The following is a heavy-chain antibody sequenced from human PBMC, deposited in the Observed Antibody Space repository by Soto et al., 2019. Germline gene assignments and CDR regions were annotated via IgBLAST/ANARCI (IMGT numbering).Heavy chain of an antibody. J-gene: IGHJ5*02. CDR3: ARHPSDFWFDP. D-gene: IGHD2-21*02. CDR2: IYYSGST. Sequence: PSETPALTFTVPDGSISSSSYFWGWIRQPPGKGLEWIGSIYYSGSTYYNPSLKSRVTVSVDTSKNQFSLKLSSVTAADTAVYYCARHPSDFWFDPCGKGTLVTVSS. CDR1: DGSISSSSYF. V-gene: IGHV4-39*01.